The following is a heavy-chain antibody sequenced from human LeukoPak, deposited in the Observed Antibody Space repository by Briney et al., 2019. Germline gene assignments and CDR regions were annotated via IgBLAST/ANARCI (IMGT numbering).Heavy chain of an antibody. J-gene: IGHJ4*02. D-gene: IGHD3-10*01. CDR1: GGSISSYY. Sequence: SETLSLTCTVSGGSISSYYWSWIRQPAGKGLEWIGRIYTSGSTNYNPSLKSRVTMSVDTSKNQFSLKLSSVTAADTAVYYCARAGSYYYGSGSYYTNFDYWGQGTLVTVSS. CDR2: IYTSGST. V-gene: IGHV4-4*07. CDR3: ARAGSYYYGSGSYYTNFDY.